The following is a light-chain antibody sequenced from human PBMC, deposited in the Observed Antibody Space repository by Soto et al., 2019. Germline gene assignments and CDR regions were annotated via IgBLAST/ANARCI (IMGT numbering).Light chain of an antibody. J-gene: IGLJ2*01. CDR1: SSNIGAGCD. CDR3: QSYDTSLSGPVV. CDR2: GNT. V-gene: IGLV1-40*01. Sequence: QSVLTQPPSVSRAPGQRVTMSCTGSSSNIGAGCDVHWYQHLPGTAPKLLIYGNTNRPSGVPDRFSGYKSGTSASLAITGLQAEDEADYYCQSYDTSLSGPVVFGGGGKLTV.